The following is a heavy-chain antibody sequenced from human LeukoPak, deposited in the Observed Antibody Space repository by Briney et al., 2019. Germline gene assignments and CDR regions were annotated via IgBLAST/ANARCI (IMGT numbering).Heavy chain of an antibody. CDR3: ARNFALDY. Sequence: GGSLRLSCAASGFTVSSNYMTWVRQAPGKGLEWVSVIYSGGSTYYADSVKGRFTISRDNSKNTLFLQMNSLRAEDTAVYYCARNFALDYWGRGTLVTVSS. CDR2: IYSGGST. J-gene: IGHJ4*02. V-gene: IGHV3-53*01. CDR1: GFTVSSNY.